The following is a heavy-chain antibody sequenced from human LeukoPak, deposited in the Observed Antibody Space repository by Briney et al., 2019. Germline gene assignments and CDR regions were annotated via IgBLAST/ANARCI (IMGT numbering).Heavy chain of an antibody. Sequence: GGSLTLSCAASGFTFSSYAMSWVRQAPGKGLEWVSAISGSGGSTYYADSVKGRFTISRDNSKNTLYLQMNSLRAEDTAVYYCAKCSTMISSKYYFDYWGQGTLVTVSS. D-gene: IGHD3-22*01. J-gene: IGHJ4*02. CDR1: GFTFSSYA. CDR2: ISGSGGST. V-gene: IGHV3-23*01. CDR3: AKCSTMISSKYYFDY.